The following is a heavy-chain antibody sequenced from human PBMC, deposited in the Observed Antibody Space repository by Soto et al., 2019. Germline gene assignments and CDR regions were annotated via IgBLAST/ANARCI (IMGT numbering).Heavy chain of an antibody. V-gene: IGHV3-15*01. Sequence: DVQLVESGGGLVKPGGSLRLSCAASGFAFSNAWMSWVRQAPGKGLEWVGRIISKTDGGTTDYAAPVKGRFTISRDDSKTTLYLQMSSLKTEDTAVYYCAAGTGRTDFDYWGQGSLVTVSS. J-gene: IGHJ4*02. CDR2: IISKTDGGTT. D-gene: IGHD2-2*01. CDR1: GFAFSNAW. CDR3: AAGTGRTDFDY.